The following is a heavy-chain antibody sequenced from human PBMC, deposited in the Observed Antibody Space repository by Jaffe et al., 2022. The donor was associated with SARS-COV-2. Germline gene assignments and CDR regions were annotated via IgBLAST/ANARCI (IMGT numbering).Heavy chain of an antibody. J-gene: IGHJ6*02. CDR2: ISFDGGKK. CDR3: AKDPVYGDGANRVPFSCGMDV. V-gene: IGHV3-30*18. Sequence: QLQVVESGGGVVRPGRSLRLSCTGSGYDFNAYGVHWVRQGPGGRLEWMAFISFDGGKKYIADSLKGRFVVSRDRSQNAVFLQGSRLTGDDTATYHCAKDPVYGDGANRVPFSCGMDVWGQGTTVIVSS. CDR1: GYDFNAYG. D-gene: IGHD2-8*01.